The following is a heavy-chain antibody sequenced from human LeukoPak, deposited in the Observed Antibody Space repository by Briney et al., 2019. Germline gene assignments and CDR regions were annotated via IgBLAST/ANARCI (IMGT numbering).Heavy chain of an antibody. CDR2: ITSSSSYI. V-gene: IGHV3-21*06. D-gene: IGHD1-26*01. CDR1: GFTFSSYS. Sequence: GGSLRLSCAASGFTFSSYSMNWVRQAPGKGPEWISSITSSSSYIYYADSVKGRFTISRDNAKNSLYLQMNSLSPDDTAVYFCARDPYSGNYGDYYYYYMDVWGKGTTVTVSS. CDR3: ARDPYSGNYGDYYYYYMDV. J-gene: IGHJ6*03.